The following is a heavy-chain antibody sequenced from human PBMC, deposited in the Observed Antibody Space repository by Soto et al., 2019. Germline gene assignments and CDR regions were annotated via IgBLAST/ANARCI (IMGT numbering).Heavy chain of an antibody. CDR1: GFIFSENW. CDR2: IKKDESEK. CDR3: ATYHFNDYDFYS. D-gene: IGHD4-17*01. V-gene: IGHV3-7*02. Sequence: PGGSLRLACAASGFIFSENWMSWVRQAPGKGLEWVANIKKDESEKHYVDSVEGRFTISRDNAKNSLYLQMNSLVVEDTATYYCATYHFNDYDFYSRGQGTPVAVSS. J-gene: IGHJ4*02.